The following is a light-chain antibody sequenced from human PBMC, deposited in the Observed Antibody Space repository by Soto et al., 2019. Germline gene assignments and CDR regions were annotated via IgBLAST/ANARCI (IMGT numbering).Light chain of an antibody. CDR2: SNS. CDR1: NTNIGSNA. V-gene: IGLV1-44*01. J-gene: IGLJ3*02. CDR3: VAWDDRVTGLV. Sequence: QSVLTQTPSASGTPGQKVAISCSGSNTNIGSNAVNWYQHVPGAAPKLLIYSNSQRPSGVPDRFSGPKSGTSASLAISGLQSEDEADYYCVAWDDRVTGLVFGGGTKVTVL.